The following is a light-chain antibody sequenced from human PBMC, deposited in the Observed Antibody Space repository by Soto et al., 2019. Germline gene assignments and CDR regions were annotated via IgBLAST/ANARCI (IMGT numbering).Light chain of an antibody. V-gene: IGKV1-5*01. J-gene: IGKJ1*01. CDR1: QSVSMW. CDR3: QQYNTYLTWT. Sequence: DTQMTQSPSAVSASVGDTVTITCRASQSVSMWLAWFQQKPGKAPRLLIYGASNLESGVPSRFSGSGSGTQFTLTISSLQPEDAATYYCQQYNTYLTWTFGQGTKVAIK. CDR2: GAS.